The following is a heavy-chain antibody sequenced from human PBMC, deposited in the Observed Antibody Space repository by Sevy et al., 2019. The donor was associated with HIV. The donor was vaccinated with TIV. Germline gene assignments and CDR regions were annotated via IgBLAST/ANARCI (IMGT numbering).Heavy chain of an antibody. D-gene: IGHD1-20*01. J-gene: IGHJ3*02. CDR3: ARGYDWNDVYAFDI. V-gene: IGHV1-2*02. CDR1: GYTFTGHY. CDR2: INPNRGGT. Sequence: ASVKVSCKASGYTFTGHYMHWVRQAPGQGLEWMGGINPNRGGTNYEQKFQGRVSMTRDTSINTAYMELSRLRSDDTDVYYCARGYDWNDVYAFDIWGQGTTVTVSS.